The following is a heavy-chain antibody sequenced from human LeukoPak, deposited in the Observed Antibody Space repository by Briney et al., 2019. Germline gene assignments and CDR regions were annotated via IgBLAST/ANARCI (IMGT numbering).Heavy chain of an antibody. J-gene: IGHJ4*02. CDR1: GFTFSSYA. D-gene: IGHD2-15*01. CDR3: ARDGYCSGGSCFRGLDN. Sequence: PGGSLRLSCAASGFTFSSYAMSWVRQAPGKGLEWVSAISGSGGSTYYADSVKGRFTISRDNSKNTLYLQMNSLRAEDTAVYYCARDGYCSGGSCFRGLDNWGQGTLVTVSS. CDR2: ISGSGGST. V-gene: IGHV3-23*01.